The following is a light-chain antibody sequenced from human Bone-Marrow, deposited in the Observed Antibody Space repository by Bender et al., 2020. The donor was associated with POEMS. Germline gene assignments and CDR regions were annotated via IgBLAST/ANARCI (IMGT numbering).Light chain of an antibody. CDR1: SSDVSFYTR. J-gene: IGLJ2*01. Sequence: QSALTQPPSVSGSPGQSVTISCSGASSDVSFYTRVSWYQQPPGTAPKLMIYEVTERPSGVPDRFFGSKSGNTASLTVSGLQADDEADYYCSSHGGSNNFVIFGGGTKLTVL. CDR3: SSHGGSNNFVI. V-gene: IGLV2-8*01. CDR2: EVT.